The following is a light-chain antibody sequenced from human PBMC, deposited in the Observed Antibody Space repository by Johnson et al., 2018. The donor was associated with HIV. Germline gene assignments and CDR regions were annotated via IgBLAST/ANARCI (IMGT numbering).Light chain of an antibody. V-gene: IGLV1-51*02. J-gene: IGLJ1*01. CDR3: GTWDSSLSFYV. CDR1: SSNIGNNY. CDR2: ENN. Sequence: QSVLTQPPSVSAAPGQKVTISCSGSSSNIGNNYVSWYQQLPGTAPKLLIYENNKRPSGIPDRFSGSKSGTSATLGITGLQTGDEADYYCGTWDSSLSFYVFGTGTKVNVL.